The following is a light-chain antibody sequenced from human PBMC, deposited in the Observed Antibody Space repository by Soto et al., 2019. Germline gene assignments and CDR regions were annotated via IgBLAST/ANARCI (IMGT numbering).Light chain of an antibody. Sequence: IQMTQSPSSLSACVGDRVTITCRASQSISRFLNWYQHKPGKAPKFLIYAASNLQSGVPSRFSGSGSGTDFTLTISSLQPEDFATYYCQQSYNTPRTFGQGTKADIK. J-gene: IGKJ1*01. V-gene: IGKV1-39*01. CDR3: QQSYNTPRT. CDR2: AAS. CDR1: QSISRF.